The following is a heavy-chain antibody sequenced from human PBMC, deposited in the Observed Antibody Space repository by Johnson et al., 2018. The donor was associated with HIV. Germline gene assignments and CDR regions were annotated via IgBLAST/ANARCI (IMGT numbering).Heavy chain of an antibody. V-gene: IGHV3-48*04. CDR3: AKEKEQLVSPLAGAFDI. D-gene: IGHD6-6*01. CDR1: GFTFSSYG. CDR2: ISSSGTTV. Sequence: VQLVESGGGVVQPGGSLRLSCAASGFTFSSYGMHWVRQAPGKGLEWVSYISSSGTTVYNADSVKGRFSISRDNAKQSLYLQMNSLRAEDTAVYYCAKEKEQLVSPLAGAFDIWGQGTMVTVSS. J-gene: IGHJ3*02.